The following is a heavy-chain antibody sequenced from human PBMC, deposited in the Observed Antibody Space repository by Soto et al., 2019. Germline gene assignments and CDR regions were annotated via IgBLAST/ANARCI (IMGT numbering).Heavy chain of an antibody. CDR3: ARGGGPYVWFNEF. Sequence: QGQLVQSGPEVKKPGSSVKVSCKDSGGLFSSFAISWVRQAPGQGLEWLGGIIPVFGTTEYAEKFQGRVTITADESTNTASMDLSSLTSGDTAMYYCARGGGPYVWFNEFWGQGTLVSVSS. J-gene: IGHJ4*02. V-gene: IGHV1-69*01. D-gene: IGHD3-16*01. CDR2: IIPVFGTT. CDR1: GGLFSSFA.